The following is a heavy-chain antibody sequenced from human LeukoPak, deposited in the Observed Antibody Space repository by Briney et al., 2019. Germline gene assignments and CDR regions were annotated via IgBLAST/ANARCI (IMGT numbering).Heavy chain of an antibody. Sequence: PGGSLRLSCTASRFTFSSYAMSWLRQAPGKGLEWVSSFSGSSGSTYYAGSVKGRFTISRDNSKNTLYLQMNSLRAEDTAVYYCAKSGLNRFDYWGQGTLVTVSS. CDR3: AKSGLNRFDY. D-gene: IGHD2-15*01. CDR1: RFTFSSYA. V-gene: IGHV3-23*01. J-gene: IGHJ4*02. CDR2: FSGSSGST.